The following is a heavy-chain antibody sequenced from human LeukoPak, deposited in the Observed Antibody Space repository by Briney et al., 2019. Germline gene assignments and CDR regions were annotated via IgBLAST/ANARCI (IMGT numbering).Heavy chain of an antibody. V-gene: IGHV4-30-2*01. D-gene: IGHD3-3*01. CDR1: GDSITSGTYY. Sequence: SQTLSLTCAVSGDSITSGTYYWSWFRQPPGKGLECTGYILHSGSTYYNPSLKSRDTISVDTSKSQFSLKLSSVTAADTAVYFCARTRDFWNGYFDYWGQGILVTVSS. CDR3: ARTRDFWNGYFDY. J-gene: IGHJ4*02. CDR2: ILHSGST.